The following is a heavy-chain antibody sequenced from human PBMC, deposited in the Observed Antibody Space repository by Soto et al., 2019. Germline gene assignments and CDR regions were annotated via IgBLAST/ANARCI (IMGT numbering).Heavy chain of an antibody. D-gene: IGHD6-6*01. CDR1: GFTFISYG. CDR2: IWYDGSNK. CDR3: ASEIAAEAPDWYFDL. J-gene: IGHJ2*01. V-gene: IGHV3-33*01. Sequence: SLRLSCAASGFTFISYGMHWVRRAPGKGLEWVTVIWYDGSNKYYADSVKGRFTISRDNSKNTLYLQMNSLRAEDTAVYYCASEIAAEAPDWYFDLWGRGTLVTVSS.